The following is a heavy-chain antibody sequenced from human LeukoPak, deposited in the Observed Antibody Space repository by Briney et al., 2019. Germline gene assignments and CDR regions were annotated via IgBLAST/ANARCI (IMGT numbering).Heavy chain of an antibody. V-gene: IGHV3-23*01. J-gene: IGHJ3*02. Sequence: GGSLRLSCAASGFTFSSYAMSWVRQAPGKGLEWVSAISGSGGSTYYAGSVKGRFTISRDNSKNTLYLQMNSLRAEDTAVYYCVYYYDSSGYWPMRAFDIWGQGTMVTVSS. CDR1: GFTFSSYA. CDR2: ISGSGGST. D-gene: IGHD3-22*01. CDR3: VYYYDSSGYWPMRAFDI.